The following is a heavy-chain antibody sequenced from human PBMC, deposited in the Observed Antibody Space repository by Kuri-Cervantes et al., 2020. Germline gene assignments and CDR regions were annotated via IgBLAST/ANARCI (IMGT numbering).Heavy chain of an antibody. CDR2: IIPIFGTA. J-gene: IGHJ5*02. CDR1: GGTFSSYA. Sequence: SVKVSCKASGGTFSSYAISWVRQDPGQGLEWMGGIIPIFGTANYAQKFQGRVTITADESTSTAYMELSSLRSEDTAVYYCARGRITMVQDQYWFDPWGQGTLVTVSS. CDR3: ARGRITMVQDQYWFDP. V-gene: IGHV1-69*13. D-gene: IGHD3-10*01.